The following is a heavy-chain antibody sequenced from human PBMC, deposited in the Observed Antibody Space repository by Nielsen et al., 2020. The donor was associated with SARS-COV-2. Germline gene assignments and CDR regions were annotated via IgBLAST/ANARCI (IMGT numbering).Heavy chain of an antibody. Sequence: GESLKISCAASGFTFNNYAMSWVRQAPGKGLEWVSVIFSGGSTTYYAESVKGRFTISRDNSWDTLYLRMRDLTAEDTAVYYCAKGGDYGDYYFDYWGQGTVVTVSS. CDR3: AKGGDYGDYYFDY. V-gene: IGHV3-23*03. CDR1: GFTFNNYA. J-gene: IGHJ4*02. D-gene: IGHD4-17*01. CDR2: IFSGGSTT.